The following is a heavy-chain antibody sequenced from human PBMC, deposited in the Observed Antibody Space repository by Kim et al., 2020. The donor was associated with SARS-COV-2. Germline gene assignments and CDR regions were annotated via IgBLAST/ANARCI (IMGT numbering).Heavy chain of an antibody. D-gene: IGHD3-10*01. V-gene: IGHV1-3*01. Sequence: ASVKVSCKASGYTFTGYAMHWVRQAPGQRLEWMGWINAANGNTKSSQKFQGRVTITRDTSASTAYMELSSLRSEDTAVYYCARAVMVRGQSINWFDPWGQGTLVTVSS. J-gene: IGHJ5*02. CDR1: GYTFTGYA. CDR3: ARAVMVRGQSINWFDP. CDR2: INAANGNT.